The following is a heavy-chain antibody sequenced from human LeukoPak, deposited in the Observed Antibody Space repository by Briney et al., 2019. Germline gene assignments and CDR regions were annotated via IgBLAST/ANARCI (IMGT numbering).Heavy chain of an antibody. V-gene: IGHV3-30-3*01. CDR3: ARDEGVATGYFDY. J-gene: IGHJ4*02. CDR2: ISYDGSNK. CDR1: GFTFSSYA. D-gene: IGHD5-12*01. Sequence: GRSLRLSCAASGFTFSSYAMHRVRQAPGKGWGGGAVISYDGSNKYYADSVKGRFTISRDNSKNTLYLQMNSLRAEDTAVYYCARDEGVATGYFDYWGQGTLVTVSS.